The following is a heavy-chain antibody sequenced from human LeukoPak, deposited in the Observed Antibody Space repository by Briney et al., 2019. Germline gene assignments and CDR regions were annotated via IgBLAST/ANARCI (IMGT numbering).Heavy chain of an antibody. D-gene: IGHD1-20*01. CDR2: INHSGST. J-gene: IGHJ4*02. CDR1: GGSFSGYY. Sequence: SETLSLTCAVYGGSFSGYYWSWIRRPPGKGLEWIGEINHSGSTNYNPSLKSRVTISVDTSKNQFSLKLSSVTAADPAVYYCARSHNWNDFGYWGQGTLVTVSS. CDR3: ARSHNWNDFGY. V-gene: IGHV4-34*01.